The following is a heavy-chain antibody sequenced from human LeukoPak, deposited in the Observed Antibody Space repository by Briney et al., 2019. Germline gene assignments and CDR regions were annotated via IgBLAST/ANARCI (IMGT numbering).Heavy chain of an antibody. CDR1: GFTFSSYG. CDR2: IWYDGSNK. V-gene: IGHV3-33*01. D-gene: IGHD3-22*01. CDR3: AGDPPSSGYYRLHDAFDI. J-gene: IGHJ3*02. Sequence: GGSLRLSCAASGFTFSSYGMHWVRQAPGKGLEWVAVIWYDGSNKYYADSVKGRFTISRDNSKNTLYLQMNSLRAEDTAVYYCAGDPPSSGYYRLHDAFDIWGQGTMVTVSS.